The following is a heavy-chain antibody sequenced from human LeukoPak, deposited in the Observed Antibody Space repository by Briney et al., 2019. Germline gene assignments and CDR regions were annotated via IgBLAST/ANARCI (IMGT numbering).Heavy chain of an antibody. CDR1: GFTFSIYN. V-gene: IGHV3-21*04. Sequence: PGGSLRLPCAASGFTFSIYNMNWVRQAPGKGLDYADSVKGRFTISRDNAKNSLYLQMNSLRAEDTALYYCAKDLKGSGSYLFDYWGQGALVTVSS. D-gene: IGHD3-10*01. J-gene: IGHJ4*02. CDR3: AKDLKGSGSYLFDY.